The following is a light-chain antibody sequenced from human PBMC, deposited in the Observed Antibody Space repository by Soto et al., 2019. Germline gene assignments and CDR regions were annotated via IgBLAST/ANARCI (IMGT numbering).Light chain of an antibody. V-gene: IGKV3-15*01. CDR2: GAS. CDR3: QQYDSWPTYT. Sequence: EIVMTQSPATLSVSPGERATLSCRASQSVSSNLAWYQQKPGQAPRLLVYGASTRATGIPARFSGSGSGTELTLTISSLQSEDFAVYYCQQYDSWPTYTFGQGTRLEIK. CDR1: QSVSSN. J-gene: IGKJ2*01.